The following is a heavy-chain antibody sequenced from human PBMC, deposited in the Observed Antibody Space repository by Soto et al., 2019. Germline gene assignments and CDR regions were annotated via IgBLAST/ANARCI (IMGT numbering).Heavy chain of an antibody. V-gene: IGHV3-74*01. Sequence: VGSLRLSCAASGFTFGNYWMHWVRQAPGKGLEWVSRMNSDGSTTNYADSVKGRFTVSRDNAKNTLFLQMNSLRAEDTAVYYCATAEVDYWGPGTLVTAPQ. CDR2: MNSDGSTT. CDR1: GFTFGNYW. J-gene: IGHJ4*02. CDR3: ATAEVDY.